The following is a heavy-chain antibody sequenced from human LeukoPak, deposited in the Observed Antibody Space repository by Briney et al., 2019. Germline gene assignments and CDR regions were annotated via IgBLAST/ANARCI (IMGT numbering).Heavy chain of an antibody. Sequence: SETLSLTCTVSGGSISSGSYYWSWIRQPAGKGLEWIGRIYTSGSTNYNPSLKSRVTISVDTSKNQFSLKLSSVTAADTAVYYCARAVPYYYGSGSLDYWGQGTLVTVSS. D-gene: IGHD3-10*01. CDR2: IYTSGST. V-gene: IGHV4-61*02. CDR3: ARAVPYYYGSGSLDY. J-gene: IGHJ4*02. CDR1: GGSISSGSYY.